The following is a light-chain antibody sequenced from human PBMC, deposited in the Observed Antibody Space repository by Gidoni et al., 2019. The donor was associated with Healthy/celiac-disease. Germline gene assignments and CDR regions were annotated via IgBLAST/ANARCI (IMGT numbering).Light chain of an antibody. V-gene: IGKV1-39*01. J-gene: IGKJ1*01. CDR2: AAS. CDR1: QSISSY. Sequence: DIQMTQSPSSLSASVGDRVTITCRASQSISSYLNWYQQKPGKAPKLLIYAASSLQGGVPSRFSGSGSGTDFTLTISSLQPEDFATYYCQQSYGTPTFGQGTKVEIK. CDR3: QQSYGTPT.